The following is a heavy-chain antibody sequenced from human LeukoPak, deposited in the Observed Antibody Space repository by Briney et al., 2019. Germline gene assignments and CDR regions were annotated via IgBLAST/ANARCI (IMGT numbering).Heavy chain of an antibody. V-gene: IGHV6-1*01. CDR1: GDSVSSNSAA. D-gene: IGHD3-9*01. CDR3: ARGNFDWLLSSYYFYYMDV. CDR2: TYYRSKWYN. Sequence: SQTLSLTCAISGDSVSSNSAAWNWIRQSPSRGLEWLGRTYYRSKWYNDYAVSVKSRITINPDTSKNQFSLQLNSVTPEDTAVYYCARGNFDWLLSSYYFYYMDVWGKGTTVTFSS. J-gene: IGHJ6*03.